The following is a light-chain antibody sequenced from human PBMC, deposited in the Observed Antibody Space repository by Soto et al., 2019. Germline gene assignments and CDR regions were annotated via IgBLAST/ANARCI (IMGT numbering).Light chain of an antibody. CDR1: QSVSSY. Sequence: EIVLTQSPATLSLSPGERATLSCRASQSVSSYLAWYQQKPGQAPRLLIYDASNRATGIPARFSGSGSGTDVTLTISSLAPEDFAVYYCQQRSNWPLALTFGGGTKVEIK. CDR2: DAS. V-gene: IGKV3-11*01. J-gene: IGKJ4*01. CDR3: QQRSNWPLALT.